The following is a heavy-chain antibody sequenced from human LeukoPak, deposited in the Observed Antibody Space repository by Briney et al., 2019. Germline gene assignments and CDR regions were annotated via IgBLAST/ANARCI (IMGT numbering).Heavy chain of an antibody. V-gene: IGHV1-69*04. CDR2: IIPILGIA. J-gene: IGHJ6*02. CDR1: GGTFSSYA. Sequence: GASVKVSCKASGGTFSSYAISWARQAPGQGLEWMGRIIPILGIANYAQKFQGRVTITADKSTSTAYMELSSLRSEDTAVYYCARDWIVVVPAATSYYYYGMDVWGQGTTVTVSS. CDR3: ARDWIVVVPAATSYYYYGMDV. D-gene: IGHD2-2*01.